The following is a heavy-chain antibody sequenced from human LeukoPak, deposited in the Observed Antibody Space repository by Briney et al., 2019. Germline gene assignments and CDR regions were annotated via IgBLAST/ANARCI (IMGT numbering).Heavy chain of an antibody. V-gene: IGHV4-39*07. CDR3: ARGNRIAVAGGFDY. Sequence: SETLSLTCTVSGGSISSSSYYWGWIRQPPGKGLEWIGSIYYSGSTYYNPSLKSRVTISVDTSKNQFSLKLSPVTAADTAVYYCARGNRIAVAGGFDYWGQGTLVTVSS. CDR2: IYYSGST. CDR1: GGSISSSSYY. J-gene: IGHJ4*02. D-gene: IGHD6-19*01.